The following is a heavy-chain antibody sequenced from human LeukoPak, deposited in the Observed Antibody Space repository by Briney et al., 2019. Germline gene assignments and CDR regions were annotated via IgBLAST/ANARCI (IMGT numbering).Heavy chain of an antibody. D-gene: IGHD3-10*01. CDR3: ARAVRGHYYGPLDY. V-gene: IGHV4-59*01. Sequence: SETLSLTCTVSGGSISTYYWSWVRQSPGKGLEWIGSIYYSGSTNYNPSLKSRVTISVDTSKNQFSLELSSVTAADTAVYYCARAVRGHYYGPLDYWGQGTLVTVSS. J-gene: IGHJ4*02. CDR1: GGSISTYY. CDR2: IYYSGST.